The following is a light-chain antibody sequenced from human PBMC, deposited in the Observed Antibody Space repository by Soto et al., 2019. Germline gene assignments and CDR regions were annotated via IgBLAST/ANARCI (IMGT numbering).Light chain of an antibody. J-gene: IGLJ1*01. CDR1: SSDVGGYNY. CDR2: EVS. V-gene: IGLV2-14*01. Sequence: QSALTQPASVSGSPGQSITLSCTGTSSDVGGYNYVSWYQQHPGKAPKLMIYEVSNRPSGVSNRFSGSKSGNTASLTTSGLQAEDEADYYCNSYASSGTLVFGTGTKVTVL. CDR3: NSYASSGTLV.